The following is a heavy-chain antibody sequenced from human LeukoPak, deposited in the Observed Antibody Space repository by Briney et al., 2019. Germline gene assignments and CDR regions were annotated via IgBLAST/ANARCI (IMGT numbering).Heavy chain of an antibody. CDR3: TTLTYCSSTSCRYM. Sequence: PGGSLRLSCAASGFTFSNAWMSWVRQAPGKGLEWVGRIKSKTDGGTTDYAAPVKGRFTISRDDSKNTLYLRMNSLKTEDTAVYYCTTLTYCSSTSCRYMWGQGTLVTVSS. CDR2: IKSKTDGGTT. CDR1: GFTFSNAW. J-gene: IGHJ4*02. D-gene: IGHD2-2*01. V-gene: IGHV3-15*01.